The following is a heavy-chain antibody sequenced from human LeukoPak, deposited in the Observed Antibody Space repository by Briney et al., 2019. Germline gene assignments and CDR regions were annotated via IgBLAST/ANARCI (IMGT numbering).Heavy chain of an antibody. V-gene: IGHV4-34*01. CDR3: ARRYCNSTSCYGDFDY. D-gene: IGHD2-2*01. Sequence: PSETLSLTCTVSGGSISSYYWSWIRQPPGQGLEWIGEIKYSGDTNYNPSLKSRVIISIDTSKNQFSLKLSSVTAADTAVYYCARRYCNSTSCYGDFDYWGQGALVTVSS. CDR2: IKYSGDT. J-gene: IGHJ4*02. CDR1: GGSISSYY.